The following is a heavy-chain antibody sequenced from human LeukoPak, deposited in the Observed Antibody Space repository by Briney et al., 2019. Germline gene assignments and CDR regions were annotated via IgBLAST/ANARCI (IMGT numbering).Heavy chain of an antibody. CDR3: ARDLEYYGSGSYN. Sequence: GGSLRLSCAASGFTVSSNYMTWVRQAPGKGLEWVSLIYSGGSTDYADSVKGRFTISRDNSKNTLFLQMNSLRADDTAVYYCARDLEYYGSGSYNWGQGTLVTVSS. D-gene: IGHD3-10*01. V-gene: IGHV3-53*01. CDR2: IYSGGST. CDR1: GFTVSSNY. J-gene: IGHJ4*02.